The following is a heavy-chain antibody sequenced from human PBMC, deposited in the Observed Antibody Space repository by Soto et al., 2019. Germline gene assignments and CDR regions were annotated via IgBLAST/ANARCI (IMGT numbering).Heavy chain of an antibody. D-gene: IGHD2-21*02. J-gene: IGHJ3*02. Sequence: GGSLRLSCAASGFTVSSNYMSWVRQAPGKGLEWVSVIYSGGSTYYADSVKGRFTISRDNSKNTLYLQMNSLRAEDTAVYYCARWGAYCGGDCPRDAFDIWGQGTMVTVSS. CDR3: ARWGAYCGGDCPRDAFDI. CDR1: GFTVSSNY. V-gene: IGHV3-53*01. CDR2: IYSGGST.